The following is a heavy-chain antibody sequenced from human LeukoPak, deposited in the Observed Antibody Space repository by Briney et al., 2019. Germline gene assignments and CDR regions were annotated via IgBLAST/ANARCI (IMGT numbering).Heavy chain of an antibody. J-gene: IGHJ4*02. CDR3: AKLSRIAVAGTATRLYYFDY. CDR1: GFSLSTYA. D-gene: IGHD6-19*01. Sequence: GWSLRLSCAASGFSLSTYAMSWVRQAPGGGLEWVSAISGSGDKTYHADSVKGRFTISRDNSKNTLYLQMNSLRAEDAALYYCAKLSRIAVAGTATRLYYFDYWGQGTLVTVSS. V-gene: IGHV3-23*01. CDR2: ISGSGDKT.